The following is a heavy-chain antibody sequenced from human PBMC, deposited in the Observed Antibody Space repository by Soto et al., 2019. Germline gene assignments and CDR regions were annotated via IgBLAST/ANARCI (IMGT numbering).Heavy chain of an antibody. V-gene: IGHV6-1*01. CDR1: GDSVSSNSAA. D-gene: IGHD3-3*01. CDR2: TYYRPKWYN. Sequence: PSQTLSLTCAISGDSVSSNSAAWNWIRQSPSRGLEWLGRTYYRPKWYNDYAVSVKSRITINPDTSRNQFSLQLNSVTPEDTAVYYCARDPITIFGVGPYYYYYGMDVWGQGTTVTVSS. CDR3: ARDPITIFGVGPYYYYYGMDV. J-gene: IGHJ6*02.